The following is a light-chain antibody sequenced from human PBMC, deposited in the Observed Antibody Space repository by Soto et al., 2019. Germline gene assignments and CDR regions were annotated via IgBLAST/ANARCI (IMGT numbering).Light chain of an antibody. CDR2: ENN. CDR1: SSDIGNNY. CDR3: GTWDSSLSADV. J-gene: IGLJ1*01. V-gene: IGLV1-51*02. Sequence: QSVLTQPPSVSAAPGQTVTISCSGSSSDIGNNYVSWYQHLPGTAPKLLIYENNKRPSGIPDRFSGSKSGTSATLGITGLQTGDEADYYCGTWDSSLSADVFGTGTKLT.